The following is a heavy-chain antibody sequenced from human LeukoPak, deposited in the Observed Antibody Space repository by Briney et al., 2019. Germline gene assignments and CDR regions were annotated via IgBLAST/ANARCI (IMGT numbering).Heavy chain of an antibody. J-gene: IGHJ4*02. Sequence: GRSLRLSCAASGFTFSIYGMHWVRQAPGKGLEWVAVIWYDGSNKYYADSVKGRFTISRDNSKNTLYLQMNSLRAEDTAVYYCARDPAAAGGPLFDYWGQGTLVTVSS. V-gene: IGHV3-33*01. D-gene: IGHD6-13*01. CDR1: GFTFSIYG. CDR3: ARDPAAAGGPLFDY. CDR2: IWYDGSNK.